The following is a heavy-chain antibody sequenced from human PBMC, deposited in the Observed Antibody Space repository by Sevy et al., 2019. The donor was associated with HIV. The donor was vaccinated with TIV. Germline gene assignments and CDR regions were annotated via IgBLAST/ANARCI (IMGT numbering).Heavy chain of an antibody. V-gene: IGHV3-30*18. CDR3: AKRDLNHQFLLDF. D-gene: IGHD2-21*01. Sequence: GGSLRLSCAASGFTFDRYFMHWVRQAPGKGLEWLAVISGDGSDTSYADSLRGRFTISRDNSKNTLFLQMNRLGTADTAVYFCAKRDLNHQFLLDFWGQGTLVTVSS. CDR1: GFTFDRYF. CDR2: ISGDGSDT. J-gene: IGHJ4*02.